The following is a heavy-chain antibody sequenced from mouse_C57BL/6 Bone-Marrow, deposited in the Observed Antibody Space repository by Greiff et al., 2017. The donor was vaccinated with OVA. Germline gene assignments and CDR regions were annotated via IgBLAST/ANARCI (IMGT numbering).Heavy chain of an antibody. Sequence: EVQGVESGGDLVKPGGSLKLSCAASGFTFSSYCMSWVRQTPDKRLEWVATISSGGSYTYYPDSVKGRFTISRDNAKNTLYLQMSSLKSEDTAMYYCARQGGFILYWYFDVWGTGTTVTVSA. CDR3: ARQGGFILYWYFDV. D-gene: IGHD1-1*01. J-gene: IGHJ1*03. CDR1: GFTFSSYC. CDR2: ISSGGSYT. V-gene: IGHV5-6*01.